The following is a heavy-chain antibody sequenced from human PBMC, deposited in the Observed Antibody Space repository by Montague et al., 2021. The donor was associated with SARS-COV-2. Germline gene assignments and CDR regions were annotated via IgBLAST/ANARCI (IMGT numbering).Heavy chain of an antibody. CDR3: ASPAAGSYFYYGVDV. CDR2: IFYTGST. V-gene: IGHV4-59*12. Sequence: SETLSLTCTVSGDSINTYYWNWIRQPPGKGLEWLGSIFYTGSTNXXPSLKSRVTISLDTSKNQFFLKVTSVTAADTAVYYRASPAAGSYFYYGVDVWGQGTTVTVSS. J-gene: IGHJ6*02. CDR1: GDSINTYY. D-gene: IGHD3-22*01.